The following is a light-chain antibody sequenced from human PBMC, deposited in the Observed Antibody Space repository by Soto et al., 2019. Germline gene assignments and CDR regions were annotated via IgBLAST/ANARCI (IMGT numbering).Light chain of an antibody. J-gene: IGKJ3*01. Sequence: IQLTQSPSSLSASVGDRVTITCRSSQGISSYLAWYQQKPGKAPKLLIYAASTVQSGVPSRFSGSGSGTDCTLTITSLQPEEFSTYYCQQLNSYPFTFGPGTKVDIK. CDR1: QGISSY. V-gene: IGKV1-9*01. CDR2: AAS. CDR3: QQLNSYPFT.